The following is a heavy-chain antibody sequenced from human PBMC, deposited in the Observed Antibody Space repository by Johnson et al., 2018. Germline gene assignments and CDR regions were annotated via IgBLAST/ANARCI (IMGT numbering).Heavy chain of an antibody. D-gene: IGHD3-10*01. V-gene: IGHV3-15*01. CDR3: TTFALYGSDAFDI. Sequence: EVQLVESGGGVVQXGRSLRLSCAASGFTFSNAWMTWVRQAPGKGLEWVGRIKSKTDGGTTDYAAPVKGRFTISRDDSKNTLYLQMNSLKTEETPVYYCTTFALYGSDAFDIWGQGTMVTVSS. CDR2: IKSKTDGGTT. CDR1: GFTFSNAW. J-gene: IGHJ3*02.